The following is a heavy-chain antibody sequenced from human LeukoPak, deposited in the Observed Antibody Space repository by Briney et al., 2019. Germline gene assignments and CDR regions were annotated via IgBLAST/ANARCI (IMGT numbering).Heavy chain of an antibody. D-gene: IGHD1-26*01. Sequence: LRLSCAASGFTFSSYAMSWTRQPPGEGLEWIAYIYYTAGTYYNPSLKSRVTLSIDTSRNQFSLKLSSVTAADTAVYYCARGLRYSESYVVEYWGQGTLVTVSS. V-gene: IGHV4-30-4*08. CDR2: IYYTAGT. CDR1: GFTFSSYA. J-gene: IGHJ4*02. CDR3: ARGLRYSESYVVEY.